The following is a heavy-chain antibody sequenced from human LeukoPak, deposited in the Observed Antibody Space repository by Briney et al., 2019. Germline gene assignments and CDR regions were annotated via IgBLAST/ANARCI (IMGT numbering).Heavy chain of an antibody. CDR1: GFTFSSYA. J-gene: IGHJ4*02. CDR3: AKEEGYSSGWYPGYYFDY. D-gene: IGHD6-19*01. CDR2: ISGSGGSP. V-gene: IGHV3-23*01. Sequence: GGSLRLSCAASGFTFSSYAMSWVRQAPGKGLEGVSAISGSGGSPYYADSVKGRFTISRDNSKTTLYLQMNSLRAEDTAVYYCAKEEGYSSGWYPGYYFDYWGQGTLVTVSS.